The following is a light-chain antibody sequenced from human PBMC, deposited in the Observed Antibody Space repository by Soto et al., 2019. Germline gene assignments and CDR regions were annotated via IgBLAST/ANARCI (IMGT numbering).Light chain of an antibody. CDR2: GNH. Sequence: QSVLTQPPSVSGAPGQRVTISCTGSSSNIGAANDVHWYQQLPGRAPTLLIYGNHNRPSGVPDRFSGSKSGTSASLDITGIQSEDEADSYSKSYDKSLSDYVIGSGAKVTVL. CDR3: KSYDKSLSDYV. V-gene: IGLV1-40*01. J-gene: IGLJ1*01. CDR1: SSNIGAAND.